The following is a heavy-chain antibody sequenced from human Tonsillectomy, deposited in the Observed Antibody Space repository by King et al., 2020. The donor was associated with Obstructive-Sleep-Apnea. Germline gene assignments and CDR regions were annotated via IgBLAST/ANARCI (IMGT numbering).Heavy chain of an antibody. CDR3: AREDSYGYGGGYYFDY. CDR1: GGSISSGDYY. V-gene: IGHV4-30-4*01. CDR2: IYYSGST. D-gene: IGHD5-18*01. J-gene: IGHJ4*02. Sequence: QLQESGPGLVKPSQTLSLTCTVSGGSISSGDYYWSWIRQPPGKGLEWIGYIYYSGSTYYNPSLKSRVTISVDTSKNQFSLKLSSVTAADTAVYYGAREDSYGYGGGYYFDYWGQGTLVTVSS.